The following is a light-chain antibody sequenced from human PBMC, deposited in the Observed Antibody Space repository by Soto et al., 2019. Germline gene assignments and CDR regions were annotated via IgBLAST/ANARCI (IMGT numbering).Light chain of an antibody. CDR2: DAS. J-gene: IGKJ4*01. CDR3: QQRSRWLT. CDR1: QSISSY. Sequence: EIVLTQSPATLSLSPGERATLSCRASQSISSYLAWYQQKPGQAPRLLIFDASNRATGIPDRFSRSRSGTDFTLTISSLEPEDFAVYYCQQRSRWLTVGGGTKVEI. V-gene: IGKV3-11*01.